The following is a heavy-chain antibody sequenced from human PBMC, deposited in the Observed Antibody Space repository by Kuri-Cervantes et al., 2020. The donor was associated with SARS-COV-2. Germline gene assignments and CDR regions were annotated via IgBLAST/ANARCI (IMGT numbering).Heavy chain of an antibody. CDR2: ISGSSSFT. V-gene: IGHV3-11*06. CDR3: VRDRTTWD. Sequence: GGSLRLSCETSGFSFTDYYVSWIRQIPGGGLEWLSFISGSSSFTNSADSVKDRFTISSDSAKNMVYLEMDSLRAEDTAVYYCVRDRTTWDWGQGTLVTVSS. J-gene: IGHJ4*02. CDR1: GFSFTDYY. D-gene: IGHD2/OR15-2a*01.